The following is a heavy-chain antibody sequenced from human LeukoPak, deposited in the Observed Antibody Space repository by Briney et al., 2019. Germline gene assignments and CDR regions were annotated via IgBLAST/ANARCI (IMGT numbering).Heavy chain of an antibody. CDR2: VTHSDFNKANGDIT. CDR3: VGRVATGSMDV. J-gene: IGHJ6*02. CDR1: GASISKDY. D-gene: IGHD5-12*01. V-gene: IGHV4-59*01. Sequence: SETLSLTCTVSGASISKDYWAWIRQPPGKGLEWIGYVTHSDFNKANGDITNYNPSLESRVTTSRDTPKNQLSLRLTSVTAADTAVYYCVGRVATGSMDVWGQGTTVTVSS.